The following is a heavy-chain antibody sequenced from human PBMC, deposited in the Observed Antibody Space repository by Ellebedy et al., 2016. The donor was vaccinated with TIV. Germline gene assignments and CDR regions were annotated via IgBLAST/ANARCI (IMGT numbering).Heavy chain of an antibody. CDR1: GYIFTTYW. CDR3: ARVTSSGWTYGMDV. Sequence: PGGSLRLSCKGSGYIFTTYWIGWVRQMPGKGLEWMGIIKPGDSETRYSPSFQGQVTMSADKSISTAYLQWSGLMASDTAVYYCARVTSSGWTYGMDVWGQGTTVTVSS. V-gene: IGHV5-51*01. CDR2: IKPGDSET. D-gene: IGHD3-10*01. J-gene: IGHJ6*02.